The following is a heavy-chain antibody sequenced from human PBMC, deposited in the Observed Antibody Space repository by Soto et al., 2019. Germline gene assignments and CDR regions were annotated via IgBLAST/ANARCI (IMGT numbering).Heavy chain of an antibody. CDR3: ARGLLWFGESPRSQRDNKHYYDSSAYYPFDS. J-gene: IGHJ4*02. V-gene: IGHV4-59*01. Sequence: PSETLSLTCTVSGGSISSYYWSWIRQPPGKGLEWIGYIYYSGSTNYNPSLKSRVTISVDTSKNQFSLKLSSVTAADTAVYYCARGLLWFGESPRSQRDNKHYYDSSAYYPFDSWGQGTLVTVSS. CDR1: GGSISSYY. CDR2: IYYSGST. D-gene: IGHD3-22*01.